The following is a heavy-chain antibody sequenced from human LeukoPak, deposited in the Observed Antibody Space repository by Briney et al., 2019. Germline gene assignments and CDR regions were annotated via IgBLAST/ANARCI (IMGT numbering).Heavy chain of an antibody. D-gene: IGHD2-15*01. CDR3: AREGYCSGGSCYQDSDY. V-gene: IGHV3-7*01. J-gene: IGHJ4*02. CDR1: GFTFSSYW. Sequence: SGGSLRLSCAASGFTFSSYWMSWVRQAPGKGLEWVANIKEDGSEKYYVDSVKGRFTISRDNAKNSLYLQMNSLRAEDTAVYYCAREGYCSGGSCYQDSDYWGQGTLVTVSS. CDR2: IKEDGSEK.